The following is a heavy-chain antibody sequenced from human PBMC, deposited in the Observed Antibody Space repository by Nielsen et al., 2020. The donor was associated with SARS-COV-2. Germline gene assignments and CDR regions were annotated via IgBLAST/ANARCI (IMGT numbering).Heavy chain of an antibody. CDR2: FDPEDGET. CDR3: ATDPGLDY. J-gene: IGHJ4*02. CDR1: GGTFSSYA. V-gene: IGHV1-24*01. Sequence: ASVKVSCKASGGTFSSYAISWVRQAPGKGLEWMGGFDPEDGETIYAQKFQGRVTMTEDTSTDTAYMELSSLRSEDTAVYYCATDPGLDYWGQGTLVTVSS.